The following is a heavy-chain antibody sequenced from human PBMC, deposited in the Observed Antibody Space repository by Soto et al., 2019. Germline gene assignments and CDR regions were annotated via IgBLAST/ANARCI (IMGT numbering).Heavy chain of an antibody. Sequence: QVQLVQSGAEVKKPGASVKISCKTSGYTFNSYYMHWVRQAPGQGLEWMGIDNPRGGFVTHSPKFQDRVTMTRDTSTGTFYMELSSLRSDDTAVYYCAIADISDYHYAMDVWGQGTTVTVSS. CDR1: GYTFNSYY. J-gene: IGHJ6*02. D-gene: IGHD3-9*01. CDR2: DNPRGGFV. V-gene: IGHV1-46*02. CDR3: AIADISDYHYAMDV.